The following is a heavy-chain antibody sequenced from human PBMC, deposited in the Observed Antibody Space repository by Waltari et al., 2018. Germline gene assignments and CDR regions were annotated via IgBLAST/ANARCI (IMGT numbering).Heavy chain of an antibody. V-gene: IGHV5-51*03. J-gene: IGHJ3*02. Sequence: EVQLVQSGAEVKKPGESLKISCKGSGYSFTSYWIGWVRQMPGKGLERMGIIYPGDSDTRYSPSFQGQVTISADKSISTAYLQWSSLKASDTAMYYCARLTSSIAARGAFDIWGQGTMVTVSS. CDR1: GYSFTSYW. D-gene: IGHD6-6*01. CDR2: IYPGDSDT. CDR3: ARLTSSIAARGAFDI.